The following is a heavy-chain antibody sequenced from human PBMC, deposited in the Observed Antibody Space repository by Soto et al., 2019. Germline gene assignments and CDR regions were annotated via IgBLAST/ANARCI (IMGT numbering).Heavy chain of an antibody. CDR2: IYYSGST. J-gene: IGHJ6*03. CDR1: GGSISSGDYY. V-gene: IGHV4-30-4*01. CDR3: ARFGRGSLLLWFGDQSDYYYYYMDV. D-gene: IGHD3-10*01. Sequence: QVQLQESGPGLVKPSQTLSLTCTVSGGSISSGDYYWSWIRQPPGKGLEWIGYIYYSGSTYYNPSLKSRVTIAVDTSKNQCSLKLSSVTAADTAVYYCARFGRGSLLLWFGDQSDYYYYYMDVWGKGTTVTVSS.